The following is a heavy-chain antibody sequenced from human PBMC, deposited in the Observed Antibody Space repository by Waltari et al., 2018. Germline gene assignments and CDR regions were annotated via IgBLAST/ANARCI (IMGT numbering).Heavy chain of an antibody. J-gene: IGHJ6*02. CDR3: VRDDDGGMGAV. V-gene: IGHV3-7*01. CDR2: IYQDGSVK. CDR1: GFTFGRFW. Sequence: EVQLVESGGGLVQPGGALRPSCAASGFTFGRFWMSWVRQAPGKGLEWVANIYQDGSVKNYVDSVKGRFTTSRDNARNSLYLQMNSLRADDTAVYYCVRDDDGGMGAVWGQGTTVTVSS. D-gene: IGHD3-16*01.